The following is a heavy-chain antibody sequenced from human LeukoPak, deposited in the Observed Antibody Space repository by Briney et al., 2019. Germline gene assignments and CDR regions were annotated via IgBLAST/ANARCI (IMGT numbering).Heavy chain of an antibody. CDR1: AFTFSSYG. J-gene: IGHJ3*02. CDR2: IQYDRTNE. Sequence: GGSLRLSCAASAFTFSSYGMHWVRQAPGKGLEWVAYIQYDRTNEQYAHSVKGRFRISRDNSNNILYLQMNSLRAEDTAVYYCATHELKDAFDIWGQGTMVTVSS. CDR3: ATHELKDAFDI. V-gene: IGHV3-30*02. D-gene: IGHD3-10*01.